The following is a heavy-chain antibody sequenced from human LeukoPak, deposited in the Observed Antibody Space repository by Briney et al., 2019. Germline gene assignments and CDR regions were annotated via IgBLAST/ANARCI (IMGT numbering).Heavy chain of an antibody. V-gene: IGHV3-72*01. J-gene: IGHJ4*02. CDR2: TRNKANNHTT. Sequence: GGSLRLSCAASGFTFSDHYMDWLRQAPGKGLEWVGRTRNKANNHTTESAASVKGRFTISRDDSKNSLYLQMNSLKIEDTAVYYCARSSYGAFDYWGPGTLVTVPS. CDR1: GFTFSDHY. CDR3: ARSSYGAFDY. D-gene: IGHD4-17*01.